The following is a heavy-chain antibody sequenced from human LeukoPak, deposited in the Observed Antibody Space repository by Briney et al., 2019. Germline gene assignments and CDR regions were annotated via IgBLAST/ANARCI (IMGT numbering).Heavy chain of an antibody. CDR3: ARPRDYGFFDAFDI. CDR1: GYSFTSYW. Sequence: GESLKISCKGSGYSFTSYWIAWVRQMPGQGLEWMGIIYPGDSDTRYSPSFQGQVTISADKSISTAYLQWSSLKASDAAMYDCARPRDYGFFDAFDIWGQGTMVTVSS. J-gene: IGHJ3*02. D-gene: IGHD4-17*01. CDR2: IYPGDSDT. V-gene: IGHV5-51*01.